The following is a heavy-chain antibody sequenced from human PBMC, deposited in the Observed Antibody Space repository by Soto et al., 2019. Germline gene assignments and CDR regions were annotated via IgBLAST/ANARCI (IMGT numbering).Heavy chain of an antibody. V-gene: IGHV3-21*04. CDR1: GFTFNNYG. J-gene: IGHJ4*02. CDR2: VSKSDYT. Sequence: LRLSCVVSGFTFNNYGINWVRQAPGKGLEWVSTVSKSDYTYYSDSVKGRFTISRDNAKNTVSLQMNTLRAEDTAVYYCAREDSIIIPAVSDFWGQGTLVTVSS. D-gene: IGHD2-2*01. CDR3: AREDSIIIPAVSDF.